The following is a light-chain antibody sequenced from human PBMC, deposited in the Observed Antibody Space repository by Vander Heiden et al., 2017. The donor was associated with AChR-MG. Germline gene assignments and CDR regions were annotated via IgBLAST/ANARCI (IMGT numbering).Light chain of an antibody. Sequence: EIGMTQFPATLSVSPGEGGTLSCRASQSVGSQLPWYKQKPGQAPRLVIYGVSTRATGIPARFSGSGSGTEFTLTISSLQSEDFAVYYCQQYTDWPYTFGQGTKLEVK. CDR2: GVS. CDR3: QQYTDWPYT. CDR1: QSVGSQ. V-gene: IGKV3-15*01. J-gene: IGKJ2*01.